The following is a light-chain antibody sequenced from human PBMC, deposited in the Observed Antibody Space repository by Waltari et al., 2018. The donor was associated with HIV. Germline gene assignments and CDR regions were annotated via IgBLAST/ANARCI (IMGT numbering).Light chain of an antibody. V-gene: IGLV2-23*02. CDR2: DFS. CDR3: CSYAGKSTYV. CDR1: SSDVGNYNL. Sequence: QSALTQAASVSGSPGQSITISCTGTSSDVGNYNLISWYQQYPGKVPTVVIFDFSKRPSGVSNRFSASKSGNTASLTISGLQPEDEADYYCCSYAGKSTYVFGSGTKVTVL. J-gene: IGLJ1*01.